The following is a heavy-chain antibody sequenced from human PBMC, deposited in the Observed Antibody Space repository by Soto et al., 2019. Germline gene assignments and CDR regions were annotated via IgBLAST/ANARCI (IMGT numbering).Heavy chain of an antibody. D-gene: IGHD6-13*01. CDR1: ADSISSSHW. V-gene: IGHV4-4*02. CDR3: AKDAMVAAVRRGLVV. CDR2: IHHSGHT. J-gene: IGHJ6*02. Sequence: KTSETLSLTCSVSADSISSSHWWTWVRQPPEKGLEWIGEIHHSGHTTYNPSLKGRVAISVVKSKSQFSRRVSSVTAADTAVYYCAKDAMVAAVRRGLVVLGQGATVEVSS.